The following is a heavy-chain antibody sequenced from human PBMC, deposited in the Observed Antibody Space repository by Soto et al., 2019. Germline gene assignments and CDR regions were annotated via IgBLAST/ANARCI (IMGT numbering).Heavy chain of an antibody. V-gene: IGHV1-2*02. CDR3: ARERYQVISDGMDV. CDR1: GYSFTSYG. Sequence: ASVKVSCKASGYSFTSYGIHWVREAPGQGLEWMGWINPQTGGTSYAQKFQGRVTLSRDTSINTAYLELSRLRFDDAAAYFCARERYQVISDGMDVWGQGTTVTVSS. D-gene: IGHD2-2*01. J-gene: IGHJ6*02. CDR2: INPQTGGT.